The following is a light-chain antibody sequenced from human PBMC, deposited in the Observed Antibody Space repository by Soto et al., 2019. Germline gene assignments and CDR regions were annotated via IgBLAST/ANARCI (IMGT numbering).Light chain of an antibody. Sequence: QSALTQPPSASGSPGQAVTISCTGTSSDVGGYDYVSWYQQHPGKAPQLIIYEVNARPSGVPDRFSGSKSGNTASLTVSGLQADDEADYYCAAWDDSLNGFWVFGGGTKVTVL. V-gene: IGLV2-8*01. J-gene: IGLJ3*02. CDR3: AAWDDSLNGFWV. CDR1: SSDVGGYDY. CDR2: EVN.